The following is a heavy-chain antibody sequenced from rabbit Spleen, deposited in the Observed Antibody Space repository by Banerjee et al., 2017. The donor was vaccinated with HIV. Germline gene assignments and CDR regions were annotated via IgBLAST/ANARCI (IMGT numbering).Heavy chain of an antibody. CDR2: IDTSDGDT. J-gene: IGHJ2*01. CDR1: GFSFSSNW. CDR3: ARNYVNVFDP. V-gene: IGHV1S45*01. D-gene: IGHD1-1*01. Sequence: LEESGGGLVKPGGTLTLTCTVSGFSFSSNWICWVRQAPGNGLEWIACIDTSDGDTDYANWPKGRFTISKASSTTVTLQMTSLTAADTATYFCARNYVNVFDPWGPGTLVTVS.